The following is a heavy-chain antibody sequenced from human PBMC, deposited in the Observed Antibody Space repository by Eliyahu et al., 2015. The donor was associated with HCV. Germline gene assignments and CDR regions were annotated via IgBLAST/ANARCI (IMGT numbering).Heavy chain of an antibody. CDR2: IWYDGSNK. Sequence: QVQLVESGGGVVQPGRSLRLSCAASGFTFGXXGRHWVRQAPGKGLEWVAVIWYDGSNKYYADSVKGRFTISRDNSKNTLYLQMNSLRAEDTAVYYCAREEEAGYQLLYGALDYWGQGTLVTVSS. CDR3: AREEEAGYQLLYGALDY. J-gene: IGHJ4*02. V-gene: IGHV3-33*01. D-gene: IGHD2-2*02. CDR1: GFTFGXXG.